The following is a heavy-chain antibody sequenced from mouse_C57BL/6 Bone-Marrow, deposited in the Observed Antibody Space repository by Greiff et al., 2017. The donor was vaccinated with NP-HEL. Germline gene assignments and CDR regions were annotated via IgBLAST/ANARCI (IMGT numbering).Heavy chain of an antibody. CDR3: ARGVYYGNSPGAY. D-gene: IGHD2-1*01. V-gene: IGHV1-55*01. CDR1: GYTFTSYW. CDR2: IYPGSGST. Sequence: VQLQQPGAELVKPGASVKMSCKASGYTFTSYWITWVKQRPGQGLEWIGDIYPGSGSTNYNEKFKSKATLTVDTSSSTAYMQLSSLTSEDSAVYYCARGVYYGNSPGAYWGQGTLVTVSA. J-gene: IGHJ3*01.